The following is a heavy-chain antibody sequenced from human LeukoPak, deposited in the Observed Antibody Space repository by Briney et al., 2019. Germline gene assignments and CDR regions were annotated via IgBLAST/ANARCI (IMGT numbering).Heavy chain of an antibody. CDR3: PRGSEWDLLGSCDY. CDR2: ISSSGSTK. V-gene: IGHV3-48*04. D-gene: IGHD1-26*01. CDR1: GFTFSRYT. Sequence: GGSLRLSCAASGFTFSRYTMNWVRQAPGKGLEWVSYISSSGSTKYYADSVKGRFTISRDNAKNSLYLQMNSLRTEDTAVYYCPRGSEWDLLGSCDYWGQGTLVTVSA. J-gene: IGHJ4*02.